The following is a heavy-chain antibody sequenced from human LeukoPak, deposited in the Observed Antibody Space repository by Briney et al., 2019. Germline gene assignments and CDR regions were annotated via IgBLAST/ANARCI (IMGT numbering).Heavy chain of an antibody. CDR1: GYTFTGYY. V-gene: IGHV1-2*06. D-gene: IGHD3-16*02. CDR2: INPNSGGT. CDR3: ARASHYDYVWGSYLNYYYYMDV. J-gene: IGHJ6*03. Sequence: GASVKVSCKASGYTFTGYYMHWVRPAPGQGLEWMGRINPNSGGTNYAQKFQGRVTITRDTSISTAYMELSRLRSDDTAVYYCARASHYDYVWGSYLNYYYYMDVWGKGTTVTVSS.